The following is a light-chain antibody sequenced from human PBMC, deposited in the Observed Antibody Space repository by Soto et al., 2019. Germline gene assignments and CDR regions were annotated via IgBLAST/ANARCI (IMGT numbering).Light chain of an antibody. J-gene: IGKJ4*01. V-gene: IGKV3-15*01. CDR3: QHYNNWLGT. Sequence: EIVITQSPATLSVSRGERATLSCRANQAISSNLAWYQQKPGQAPRLLIYGASTRATGVPDRFSGSESWTEFTLTISSLQSEDFAVYYCQHYNNWLGTFGGGTKVEIK. CDR1: QAISSN. CDR2: GAS.